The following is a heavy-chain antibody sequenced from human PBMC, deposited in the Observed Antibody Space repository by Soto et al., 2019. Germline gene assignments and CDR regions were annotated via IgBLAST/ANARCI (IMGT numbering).Heavy chain of an antibody. V-gene: IGHV4-38-2*02. D-gene: IGHD3-22*01. Sequence: PETLYLTCAVSGYSISRGSYWGWVRQLHGKGLECVGSIYHSGSTYYNPSLKSRVTISVDTSKNQFSLKLSSVTAADTAVYYCARDQGVLTYYYDSSAVGAFDIWGQGTMVT. CDR1: GYSISRGSY. CDR3: ARDQGVLTYYYDSSAVGAFDI. CDR2: IYHSGST. J-gene: IGHJ3*02.